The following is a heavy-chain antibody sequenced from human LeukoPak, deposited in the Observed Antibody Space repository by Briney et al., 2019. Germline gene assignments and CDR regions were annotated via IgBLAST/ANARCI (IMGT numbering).Heavy chain of an antibody. V-gene: IGHV4-59*01. J-gene: IGHJ4*02. Sequence: TSETLSLTCTVSGGSISSYYWSWIRQPPGKGLEWIGYIYYSGSTNYNPSLKSRVTISVDTSKNQFSLKLSSVTAADTAVYYCARGGSYYNYFDYWGQGTVVTVSS. CDR3: ARGGSYYNYFDY. D-gene: IGHD1-26*01. CDR1: GGSISSYY. CDR2: IYYSGST.